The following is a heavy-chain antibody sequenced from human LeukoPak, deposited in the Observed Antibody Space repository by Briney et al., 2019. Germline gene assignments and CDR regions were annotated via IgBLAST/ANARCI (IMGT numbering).Heavy chain of an antibody. J-gene: IGHJ4*02. CDR1: GFTFSSYS. CDR3: AKDSQILPNYFDY. Sequence: PGGSLRLSCAASGFTFSSYSMNWVRQAPGKGLEWVSSISSSSSYIYYADSVKGRFTISRDNAKNSLYLQMNSLRAEDTAVYYCAKDSQILPNYFDYWGQGTLVTVSS. V-gene: IGHV3-21*01. CDR2: ISSSSSYI.